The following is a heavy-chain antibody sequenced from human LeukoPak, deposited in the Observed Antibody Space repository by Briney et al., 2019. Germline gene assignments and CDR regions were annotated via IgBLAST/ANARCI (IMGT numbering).Heavy chain of an antibody. CDR2: IYGNGYSI. CDR1: GFTFDNYA. Sequence: GGSLRLSCVASGFTFDNYAMTWVRQAPGKGLEWVSSIYGNGYSIYYADSVRGRFTLSRDNAKNTLYLQMNSLRAEDTAVYYCARVKVVVTADAFDIWAKGQWSPSLQ. D-gene: IGHD3-22*01. V-gene: IGHV3-23*01. CDR3: ARVKVVVTADAFDI. J-gene: IGHJ3*02.